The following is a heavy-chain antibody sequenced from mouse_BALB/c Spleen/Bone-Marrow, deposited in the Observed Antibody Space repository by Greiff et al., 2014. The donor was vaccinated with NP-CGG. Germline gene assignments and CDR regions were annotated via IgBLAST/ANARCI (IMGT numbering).Heavy chain of an antibody. Sequence: SGPGLVAPSQSLSITCTVSGFSLTSYGVHWVRQPPGKGLEWLGVIWADGSTNYNSALMSRLSISKDNSKSQVFLKMNSLQTDDTAMYYCSRITTATGAMDYWGQGTSVTVSS. CDR1: GFSLTSYG. CDR2: IWADGST. V-gene: IGHV2-9*02. D-gene: IGHD1-2*01. CDR3: SRITTATGAMDY. J-gene: IGHJ4*01.